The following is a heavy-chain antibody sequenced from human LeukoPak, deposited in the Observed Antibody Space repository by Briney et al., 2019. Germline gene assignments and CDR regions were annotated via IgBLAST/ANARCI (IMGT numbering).Heavy chain of an antibody. J-gene: IGHJ5*02. Sequence: SETLSLTCAVYGGSFSGYYWSWIRQPPGKGLEWIGEINHSGSTDYNPSLKSRVTISVDTSKNQFSLKLSSVTAADTAVYYCARGGGYNWFDPWGQGTLVTVSS. CDR1: GGSFSGYY. CDR3: ARGGGYNWFDP. V-gene: IGHV4-34*01. CDR2: INHSGST.